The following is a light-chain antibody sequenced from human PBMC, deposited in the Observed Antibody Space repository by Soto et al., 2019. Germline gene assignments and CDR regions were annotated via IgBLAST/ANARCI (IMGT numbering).Light chain of an antibody. CDR2: GAS. CDR3: RQYNNWWT. Sequence: EVVLTQSPGTLSLSPGERATLSCRASQTVSNNYLAWYQQKPGQAPRLLIYGASTRATGIPARFSGSGSETEFTLTISSLQSEDFAVYYCRQYNNWWTFGQGTKVEIK. J-gene: IGKJ1*01. CDR1: QTVSNN. V-gene: IGKV3-15*01.